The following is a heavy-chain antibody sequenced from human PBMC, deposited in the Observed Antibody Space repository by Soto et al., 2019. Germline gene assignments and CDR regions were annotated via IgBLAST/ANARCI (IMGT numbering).Heavy chain of an antibody. CDR2: IYYSGST. V-gene: IGHV4-30-4*01. CDR1: DGSISSGDYY. CDR3: AREGSGLVFDQ. D-gene: IGHD2-15*01. J-gene: IGHJ4*02. Sequence: QVQLQESGPGLVKPSQTLSLTCTVSDGSISSGDYYWSWIRQPPGKGLEWIGYIYYSGSTYYNPSLKRXXTXSXXTAKNQFSLKLSSVTAADTAVYYCAREGSGLVFDQWGQGTLVTVSS.